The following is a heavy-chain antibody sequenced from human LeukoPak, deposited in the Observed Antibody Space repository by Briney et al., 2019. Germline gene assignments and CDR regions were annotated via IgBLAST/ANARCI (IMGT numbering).Heavy chain of an antibody. Sequence: GGSLRPSCAASGFTFSSYAMHWVRQAPGKGLEWVSVIYSGGSTYYADSVKGRFTISRDNSKNTLYLQMNSLRAEDTAVYYCARDGYYYDSSGYWDDAFDIWGQGTMVTVSS. D-gene: IGHD3-22*01. CDR2: IYSGGST. V-gene: IGHV3-66*01. CDR1: GFTFSSYA. J-gene: IGHJ3*02. CDR3: ARDGYYYDSSGYWDDAFDI.